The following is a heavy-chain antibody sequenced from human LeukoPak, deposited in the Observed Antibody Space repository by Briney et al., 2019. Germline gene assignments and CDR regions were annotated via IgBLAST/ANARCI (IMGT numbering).Heavy chain of an antibody. CDR3: SGIAARPPHFDY. Sequence: GGSLRLSCAASGFTFDDYTMHWVRQAPGKGLEWVSLISWDGGSTYYADSVKGRFTISRDNSKNSLYLQMNSLRTEDTALYYCSGIAARPPHFDYWGQGTLVTVSS. D-gene: IGHD6-6*01. CDR1: GFTFDDYT. V-gene: IGHV3-43*01. J-gene: IGHJ4*02. CDR2: ISWDGGST.